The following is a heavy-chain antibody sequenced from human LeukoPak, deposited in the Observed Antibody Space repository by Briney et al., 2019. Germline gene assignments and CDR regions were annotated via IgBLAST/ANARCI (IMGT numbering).Heavy chain of an antibody. J-gene: IGHJ3*02. CDR2: IYYSGTT. V-gene: IGHV4-59*01. Sequence: PSETLSLTXTVSGGSISSYYWNWIRQPLGKGLEWIGYIYYSGTTNYNPSLKGRVTISVDTSKNQFSLKLSSVTAADTAVYYCARVTCTSTSCYRKDAFDIWGQGTMVTVSS. CDR1: GGSISSYY. D-gene: IGHD2-2*01. CDR3: ARVTCTSTSCYRKDAFDI.